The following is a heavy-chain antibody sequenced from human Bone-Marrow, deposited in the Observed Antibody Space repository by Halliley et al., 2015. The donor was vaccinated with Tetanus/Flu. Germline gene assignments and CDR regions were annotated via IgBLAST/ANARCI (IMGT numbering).Heavy chain of an antibody. Sequence: QLVQSGAEVKKPGESLKISCKGSGYIFSRYWIGWVRQMPGKGLEWMAIIYPDDSDTRYSPSFQGQVTISADKSIRTAYLQWSSLKASDPAMYYCARRITPGGFCFDHWGQGALVPVSS. CDR2: IYPDDSDT. V-gene: IGHV5-51*03. CDR3: ARRITPGGFCFDH. CDR1: GYIFSRYW. D-gene: IGHD1-20*01. J-gene: IGHJ4*02.